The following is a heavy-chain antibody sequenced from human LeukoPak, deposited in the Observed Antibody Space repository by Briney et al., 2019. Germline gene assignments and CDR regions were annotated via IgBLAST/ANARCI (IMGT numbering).Heavy chain of an antibody. CDR3: TRFRDTALDF. V-gene: IGHV3-73*01. D-gene: IGHD5-18*01. Sequence: PGGSLKLSCAASGFTFSGSAIPWVRQASGKGLEWVGRIRSKDNNYATAYAASVRGRFTISRDDSKNTAYLQMNTLKTEDTAVYYCTRFRDTALDFWGQGTLVTVSS. CDR2: IRSKDNNYAT. CDR1: GFTFSGSA. J-gene: IGHJ4*02.